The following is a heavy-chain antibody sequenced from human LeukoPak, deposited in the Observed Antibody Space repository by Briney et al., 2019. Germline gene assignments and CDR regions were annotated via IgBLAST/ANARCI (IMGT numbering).Heavy chain of an antibody. CDR1: GYTFTGYY. CDR3: ATPGRYCSSTSCYGLGDY. CDR2: INPNSGGT. J-gene: IGHJ4*02. V-gene: IGHV1-2*02. D-gene: IGHD2-2*01. Sequence: ASVKVSCKASGYTFTGYYMHWVRQAPGQGLEWMGWINPNSGGTNYAQKFQGRVTMTRDTSISTAYMELSRLRSDDTAVYYCATPGRYCSSTSCYGLGDYWGQGTLVTVSS.